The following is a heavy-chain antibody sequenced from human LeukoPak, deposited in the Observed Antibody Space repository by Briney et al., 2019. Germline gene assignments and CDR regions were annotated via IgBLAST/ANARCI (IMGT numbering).Heavy chain of an antibody. V-gene: IGHV4-34*01. CDR3: ARGSIAARPSYFDY. CDR2: INHSGST. J-gene: IGHJ4*02. Sequence: QXXGXGXXXXGEINHSGSTNYNPSLKSRVTISVDTSKNQFSLKLSSVAAADTAVYYCARGSIAARPSYFDYWGQGTLVTVSS. D-gene: IGHD6-6*01.